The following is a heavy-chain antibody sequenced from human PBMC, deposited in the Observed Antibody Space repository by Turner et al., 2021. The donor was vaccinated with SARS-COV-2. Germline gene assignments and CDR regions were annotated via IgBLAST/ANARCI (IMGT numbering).Heavy chain of an antibody. D-gene: IGHD3-9*01. CDR3: ASTYYDILTGYLAY. CDR2: IIPIFGTE. J-gene: IGHJ4*02. CDR1: GGTFSNYA. Sequence: QVQLVQSGAEVKKPGSSVKVSCKASGGTFSNYAINWVRQAPGQGLEWMGGIIPIFGTENYAQKFQGRVTITADKSTSTAYMELSSLRSEDTAVYYCASTYYDILTGYLAYWGQGTLVTVSS. V-gene: IGHV1-69*06.